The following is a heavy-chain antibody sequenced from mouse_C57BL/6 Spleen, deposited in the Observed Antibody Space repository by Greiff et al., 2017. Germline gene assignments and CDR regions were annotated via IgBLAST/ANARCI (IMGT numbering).Heavy chain of an antibody. J-gene: IGHJ3*01. CDR3: ARNHLRYDYDEGSWFAY. Sequence: EVQLVESGGGLVKPGGSLKLSCAASGFTFSDYGMHWVRQAPEKGLEWVAYISSGSSTIYYADTVKGRFTISRDNAKNTLFLQMTSLRSEDTAMYYGARNHLRYDYDEGSWFAYWGQGTLVTVSA. V-gene: IGHV5-17*01. CDR2: ISSGSSTI. D-gene: IGHD2-4*01. CDR1: GFTFSDYG.